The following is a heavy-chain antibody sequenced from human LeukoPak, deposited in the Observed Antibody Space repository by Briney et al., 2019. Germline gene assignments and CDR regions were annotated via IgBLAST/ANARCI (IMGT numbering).Heavy chain of an antibody. V-gene: IGHV4-4*07. CDR3: ARERYEFWSGHDKGMDV. CDR2: FYKGGST. J-gene: IGHJ6*02. CDR1: GSSISNFS. Sequence: SETLSLICSVSGSSISNFSWSWIRQPAGKGLELIGRFYKGGSTKYNFSLKSRLTMSVDTSKNLFSLKLSSVAAADTAVYYCARERYEFWSGHDKGMDVWGQGTTVTVSS. D-gene: IGHD3-3*01.